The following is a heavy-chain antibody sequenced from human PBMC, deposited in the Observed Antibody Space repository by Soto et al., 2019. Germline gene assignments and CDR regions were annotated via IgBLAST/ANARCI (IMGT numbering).Heavy chain of an antibody. CDR1: GFTFSTYH. J-gene: IGHJ4*02. D-gene: IGHD6-13*01. CDR3: ARRLQLDGPDY. CDR2: ISSGSDFI. Sequence: EVQLVESGGGLVKPEGSLRLSCAASGFTFSTYHMGWVRQAPGKGLEWVSSISSGSDFIYYADSVKGRFTISRDNAKSSLYLEMNSLRAEDTAVYYCARRLQLDGPDYWGQGTLVTVSS. V-gene: IGHV3-21*06.